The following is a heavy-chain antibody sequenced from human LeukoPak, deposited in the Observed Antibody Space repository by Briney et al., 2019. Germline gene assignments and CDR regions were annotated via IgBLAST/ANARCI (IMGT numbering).Heavy chain of an antibody. V-gene: IGHV3-21*01. J-gene: IGHJ4*02. Sequence: PGGSLRLSCAASGFTFSSYSMNWVRQAPGKGLEWVSSISSSSSYIYYADSVKGRFTISRDNAKNSLYLQMNSLRAEDTAVYYCARRGLAAAAIDYWGQGTLSPSPQ. CDR3: ARRGLAAAAIDY. D-gene: IGHD6-13*01. CDR2: ISSSSSYI. CDR1: GFTFSSYS.